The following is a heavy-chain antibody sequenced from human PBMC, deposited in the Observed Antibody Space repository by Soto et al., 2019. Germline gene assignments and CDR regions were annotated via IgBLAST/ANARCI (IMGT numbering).Heavy chain of an antibody. CDR2: MSFDGTYN. J-gene: IGHJ4*02. V-gene: IGHV3-30*18. D-gene: IGHD4-17*01. Sequence: QVQLAESGGGVVQPGRSLRLSCVGSGFRFSDYGMHWVRQAPGKGLEWVAMMSFDGTYNYYADSVKGRFIISRDNSKNTLYLQMNSLRAEDTAVYFCAKDRRDGEYNSVYDFWGQGTLVTASS. CDR1: GFRFSDYG. CDR3: AKDRRDGEYNSVYDF.